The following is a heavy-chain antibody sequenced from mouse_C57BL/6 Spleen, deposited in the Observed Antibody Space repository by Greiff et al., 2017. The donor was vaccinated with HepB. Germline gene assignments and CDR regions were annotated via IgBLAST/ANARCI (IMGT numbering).Heavy chain of an antibody. CDR1: GYAFSSYW. D-gene: IGHD3-2*02. J-gene: IGHJ4*01. Sequence: QVQLQQSGAELVKPGASVKISCKASGYAFSSYWMNWVKQRPGKGLEWIGQIYPGDGDTNYNGKFKGKATLTADKSSSTAYMQLSSLTSEDSAVYFCARRLDSSYYYAMDYWGQGTSVTVSS. CDR3: ARRLDSSYYYAMDY. CDR2: IYPGDGDT. V-gene: IGHV1-80*01.